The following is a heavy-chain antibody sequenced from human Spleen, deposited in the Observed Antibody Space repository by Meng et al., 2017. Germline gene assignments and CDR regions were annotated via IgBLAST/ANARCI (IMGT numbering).Heavy chain of an antibody. CDR1: GFTFNTYA. D-gene: IGHD2-15*01. CDR2: TSGSGGNT. J-gene: IGHJ4*02. V-gene: IGHV3-23*01. CDR3: ARDSVVASNDY. Sequence: GGSLRLSCVASGFTFNTYAMSWVRQAPGKGLEWVSTTSGSGGNTYYADSVKGRFTISRDNSKNTLYLEMNSLRPEDSGVYYCARDSVVASNDYWGQGTLVTVSS.